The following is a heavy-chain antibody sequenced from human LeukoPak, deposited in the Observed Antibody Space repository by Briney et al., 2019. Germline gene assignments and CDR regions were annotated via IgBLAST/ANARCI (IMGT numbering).Heavy chain of an antibody. V-gene: IGHV3-48*02. CDR2: ISSSSSTI. CDR1: GFTLSSYS. Sequence: PGGSLRLSCAASGFTLSSYSMNWVRQAPGKGLEWVSYISSSSSTIYYADSVKGRFTISRDNAKNSLYLQMNSLRDEDTAVYYCARTYSSGWYYFDYWGQGTLVTVSS. D-gene: IGHD6-19*01. CDR3: ARTYSSGWYYFDY. J-gene: IGHJ4*02.